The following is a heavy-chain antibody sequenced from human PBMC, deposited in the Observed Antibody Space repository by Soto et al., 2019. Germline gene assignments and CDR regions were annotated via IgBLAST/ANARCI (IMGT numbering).Heavy chain of an antibody. CDR2: ISGGGGNT. D-gene: IGHD2-21*02. CDR1: GFTFSSYA. Sequence: EVQLLESGGGLVQPGGSLRLSCASSGFTFSSYAMSWVRQTPGKGLELVSGISGGGGNTYYAESVTGRFTISRDNSRNTLYLQMNSLRAADTAIYYCAKDRGAGGRFSGIAVTGIPSWGQGTLVTVSS. CDR3: AKDRGAGGRFSGIAVTGIPS. V-gene: IGHV3-23*01. J-gene: IGHJ5*02.